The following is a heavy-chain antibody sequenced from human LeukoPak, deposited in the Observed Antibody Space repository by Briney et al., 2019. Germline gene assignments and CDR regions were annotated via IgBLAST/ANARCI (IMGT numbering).Heavy chain of an antibody. D-gene: IGHD6-19*01. V-gene: IGHV3-23*01. CDR2: ISGSGGST. J-gene: IGHJ4*02. Sequence: GGSLTLSCPASGFTFSSYAMSWVRQAPGTRLEWVSAISGSGGSTYYADSVMRRFTIYRDNSKNTLYLHMNSLRAEDTAVYYCAKENTVAGIHPVDDYWGQGTLVTVSS. CDR3: AKENTVAGIHPVDDY. CDR1: GFTFSSYA.